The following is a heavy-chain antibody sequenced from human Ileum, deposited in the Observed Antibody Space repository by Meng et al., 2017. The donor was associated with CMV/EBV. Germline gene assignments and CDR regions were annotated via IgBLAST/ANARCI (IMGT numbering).Heavy chain of an antibody. J-gene: IGHJ4*02. CDR3: ARGIDY. V-gene: IGHV1-18*01. CDR2: INSYNGDT. CDR1: GYTFGSQD. Sequence: QVKLVRSGAEVKEVGASVKVSCQASGYTFGSQDFTWVRQAPGQGLEWMGWINSYNGDTNYAQKFQGRVTMTTDTSTSTAYMELNSLKSDDTAVYYCARGIDYWGQGTLVTVSS.